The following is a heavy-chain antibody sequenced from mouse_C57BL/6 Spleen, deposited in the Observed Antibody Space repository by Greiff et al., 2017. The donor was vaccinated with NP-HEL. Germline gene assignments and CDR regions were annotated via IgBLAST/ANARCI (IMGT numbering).Heavy chain of an antibody. D-gene: IGHD4-1*01. J-gene: IGHJ3*01. CDR1: GYTFPVYY. CDR2: INPYNGGT. CDR3: AGWDVGFAY. V-gene: IGHV1-19*01. Sequence: EVQLQQSGPVLVKPGASVKMSCQASGYTFPVYYMNWVKQSHGKSLEWIGVINPYNGGTSYNLKFKGKAILTVVQSSSTAYMELNSLTSEDSAVYYCAGWDVGFAYWGQGTLVTVSA.